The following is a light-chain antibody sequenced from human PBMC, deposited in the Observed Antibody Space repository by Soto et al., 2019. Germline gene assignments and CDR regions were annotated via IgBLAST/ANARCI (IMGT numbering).Light chain of an antibody. V-gene: IGKV3-11*01. Sequence: EIVLTQSPATLSLSPGERATLSCRASKSIGSYLAWYQQKPGQAPRVLIYDASNRATGIPARFSGSGSGTDFTLTISSLEPEDFAVYYCQQYGSSGTFGQGTNVDIK. CDR1: KSIGSY. CDR2: DAS. CDR3: QQYGSSGT. J-gene: IGKJ1*01.